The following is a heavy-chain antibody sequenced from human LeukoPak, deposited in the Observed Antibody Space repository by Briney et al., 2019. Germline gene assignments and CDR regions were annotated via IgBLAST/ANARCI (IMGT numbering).Heavy chain of an antibody. D-gene: IGHD3-22*01. J-gene: IGHJ6*02. CDR2: INPNSGGT. CDR1: GYTFTGYY. CDR3: ARDMGRSGYYYYYYGMDV. Sequence: ASVNVSCTASGYTFTGYYMHWVRQAPGQGLEWMGRINPNSGGTNYAQKFQGRVTMTRDTSISTAYMELSRLRSDDTAVYYCARDMGRSGYYYYYYGMDVWGQGTTVTVSS. V-gene: IGHV1-2*06.